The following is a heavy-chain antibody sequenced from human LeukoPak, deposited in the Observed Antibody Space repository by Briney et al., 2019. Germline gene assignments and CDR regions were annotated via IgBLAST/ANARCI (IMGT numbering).Heavy chain of an antibody. CDR2: ISGGGGST. V-gene: IGHV3-23*01. CDR1: GFTFTSYS. J-gene: IGHJ4*02. Sequence: GGSLRLSCAASGFTFTSYSMNWVRQAPGKGLEWVSTISGGGGSTYYADSVKGRFTISRDNSKNTLYLQMNSLRAEDTAVYYCAKGRGYSYGYQGYFDYWGQGTLVTVSS. D-gene: IGHD5-18*01. CDR3: AKGRGYSYGYQGYFDY.